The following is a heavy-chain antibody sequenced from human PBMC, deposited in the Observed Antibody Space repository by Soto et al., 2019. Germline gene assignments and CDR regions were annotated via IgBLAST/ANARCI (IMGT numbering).Heavy chain of an antibody. CDR2: FDPEDGET. CDR3: ATEGRVAWYNWNDERRLYYFDY. Sequence: ASVKVSCKVSGYTLTELSMHWVRQAPGKGLEWMGGFDPEDGETIYAQKFQGRVTMTEDTSTDTAYMELSSLRSEDTAVYYCATEGRVAWYNWNDERRLYYFDYWGQGTLVTVSS. D-gene: IGHD1-1*01. CDR1: GYTLTELS. V-gene: IGHV1-24*01. J-gene: IGHJ4*02.